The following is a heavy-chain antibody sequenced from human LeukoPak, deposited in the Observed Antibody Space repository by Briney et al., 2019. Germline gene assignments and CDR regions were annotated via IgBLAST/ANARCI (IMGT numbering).Heavy chain of an antibody. CDR3: ARAQGYYDSSGYPNWFDP. V-gene: IGHV1-46*01. CDR2: INPSGGST. CDR1: GYTFTSYY. D-gene: IGHD3-22*01. Sequence: ASVKVSCKASGYTFTSYYIHWVRQAPGQGLEWMGIINPSGGSTSYAQKFQGRVTMTRDTSTSTVYMELSSLRSEDTAVYYCARAQGYYDSSGYPNWFDPWGQGTLVTVSS. J-gene: IGHJ5*02.